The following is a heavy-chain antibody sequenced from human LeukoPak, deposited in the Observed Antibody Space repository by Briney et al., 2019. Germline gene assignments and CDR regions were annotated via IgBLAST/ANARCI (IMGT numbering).Heavy chain of an antibody. CDR1: GFTFSSYS. CDR2: ISGSGGST. Sequence: GGSLRLSCAASGFTFSSYSMNWVRQAPGKGLEWVSAISGSGGSTYYADSVKGRFTISRDNSKNTLYLQMNSLRAEDTAVYYCAKWWKWELRGTYYYYYGMDVWGQGTTVTVSS. V-gene: IGHV3-23*01. CDR3: AKWWKWELRGTYYYYYGMDV. J-gene: IGHJ6*02. D-gene: IGHD1-26*01.